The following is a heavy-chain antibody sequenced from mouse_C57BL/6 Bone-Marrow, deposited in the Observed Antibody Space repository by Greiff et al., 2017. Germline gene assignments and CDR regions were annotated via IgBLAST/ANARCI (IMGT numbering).Heavy chain of an antibody. CDR1: GYAFSSYW. D-gene: IGHD3-1*01. CDR2: IYPGSGGT. CDR3: SRRGSSSGDEDY. J-gene: IGHJ2*01. Sequence: VQLQQPGAELVKPGASVKMSCKASGYAFSSYWITWVKQRPGQGLEWIGDIYPGSGGTNYNEKFKSKATLTVDKSSSTAYMQLSSRTTEDSAVFFCSRRGSSSGDEDYWGQGTTVTVSS. V-gene: IGHV1-55*01.